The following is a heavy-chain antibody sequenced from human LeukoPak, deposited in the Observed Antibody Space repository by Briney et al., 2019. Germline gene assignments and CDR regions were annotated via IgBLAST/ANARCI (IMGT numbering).Heavy chain of an antibody. V-gene: IGHV1-69*06. CDR1: GGTFSSYA. Sequence: ASVKVSCKASGGTFSSYAISWVRQAPGQGLEWMGGIIPIFGTANYAQKFQGRVTITADKSTSTAYMELSSLRSEDTAVYYCASRLDYDYVWGSYVLWGQGTLVTVSS. CDR2: IIPIFGTA. D-gene: IGHD3-16*01. J-gene: IGHJ4*02. CDR3: ASRLDYDYVWGSYVL.